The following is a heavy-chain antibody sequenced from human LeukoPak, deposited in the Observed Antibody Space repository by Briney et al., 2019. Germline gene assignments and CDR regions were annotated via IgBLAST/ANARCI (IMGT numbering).Heavy chain of an antibody. CDR2: IIPTFGTA. CDR3: ARAYCTNGVCYHPFDY. V-gene: IGHV1-69*13. J-gene: IGHJ4*02. D-gene: IGHD2-8*01. CDR1: GGTFSSYA. Sequence: SVKVSCKASGGTFSSYAISWVRQAPGQGLEWMGGIIPTFGTANYAQKFQGRVTITADESTSTAYMELSSLRFEDTAIYYCARAYCTNGVCYHPFDYWGQGTLVTVSS.